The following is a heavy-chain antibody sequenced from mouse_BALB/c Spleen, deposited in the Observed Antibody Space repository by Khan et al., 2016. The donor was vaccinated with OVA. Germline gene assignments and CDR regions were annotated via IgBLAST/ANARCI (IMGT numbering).Heavy chain of an antibody. CDR2: IWSGGST. CDR1: GFSLSRYS. Sequence: QMQLEESGPGLVAPSQSLSITCTVSGFSLSRYSVHWVRQPPGKGLEWLGMIWSGGSTDYNSALESRLRISKDNSKSQVFLKMNSLQTDDTAMYYFARKKYGNYVSLDYWGQGTSVTVSS. V-gene: IGHV2-6-4*01. J-gene: IGHJ4*01. D-gene: IGHD2-10*02. CDR3: ARKKYGNYVSLDY.